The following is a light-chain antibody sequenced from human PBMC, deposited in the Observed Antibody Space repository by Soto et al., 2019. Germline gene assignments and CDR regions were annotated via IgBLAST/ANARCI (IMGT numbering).Light chain of an antibody. Sequence: EIVMTQSPATLSVSPGERATLSCRASQSVSRNLAWYQQKPGQPPRLLIYDASTRATGVPARFGGSGSGTEVTLTISGLQSEDFAVYYCQQYGDWPPDTVGQGTKVEI. CDR3: QQYGDWPPDT. CDR2: DAS. J-gene: IGKJ2*01. CDR1: QSVSRN. V-gene: IGKV3-15*01.